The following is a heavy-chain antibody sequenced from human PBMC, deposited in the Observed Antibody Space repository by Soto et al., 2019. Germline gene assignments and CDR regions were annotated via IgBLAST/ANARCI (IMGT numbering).Heavy chain of an antibody. CDR2: ISAYNSNT. Sequence: ASVKVSCKASGYTFTSYGISWVRQAPGQGLEWMGWISAYNSNTNYAQKLQGRVTMTTDTSTSTAYMELRSLRSDDTAVYYCARVEYYGSGSRVTCMDVWGQGTTVTVSS. CDR1: GYTFTSYG. J-gene: IGHJ6*02. CDR3: ARVEYYGSGSRVTCMDV. D-gene: IGHD3-10*01. V-gene: IGHV1-18*01.